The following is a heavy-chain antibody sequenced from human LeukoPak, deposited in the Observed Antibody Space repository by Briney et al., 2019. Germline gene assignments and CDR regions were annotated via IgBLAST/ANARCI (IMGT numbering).Heavy chain of an antibody. V-gene: IGHV3-23*01. D-gene: IGHD3-22*01. Sequence: GGSLRLSCAASGFTFSNYAMSWVRQAPGKGLEWVSAISGSGGSTYYADSVKGRFTFSRDNSENTLYLQLNSLRAEDTALYYCAKGVDSSGSAYLDYWGQGTLVTVSS. J-gene: IGHJ4*02. CDR2: ISGSGGST. CDR3: AKGVDSSGSAYLDY. CDR1: GFTFSNYA.